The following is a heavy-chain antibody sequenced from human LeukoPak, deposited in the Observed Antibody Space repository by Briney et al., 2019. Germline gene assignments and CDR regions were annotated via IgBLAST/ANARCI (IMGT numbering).Heavy chain of an antibody. V-gene: IGHV3-7*01. CDR2: IKQDGSQK. CDR3: VRGGYSSFDY. CDR1: EFSVGSNY. D-gene: IGHD3-10*01. J-gene: IGHJ4*02. Sequence: GGSLRLSCAASEFSVGSNYMTWVRQAPGKGLEWVANIKQDGSQKHYVDSVKGRFTISRDDSKNLLYLQMNSLGAEDTAVYYCVRGGYSSFDYWGQGTLVTVSS.